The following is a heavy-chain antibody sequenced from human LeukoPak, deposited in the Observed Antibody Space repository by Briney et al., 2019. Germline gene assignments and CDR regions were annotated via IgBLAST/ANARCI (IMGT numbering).Heavy chain of an antibody. CDR3: ERDVGTRGWHTFDY. D-gene: IGHD6-19*01. CDR1: GDSVSSNTSA. Sequence: QTLSLTCAISGDSVSSNTSAWNWIRQSPSRGLEWLGRTYYRSKWYNDYAASVQSRITVNADTSKNQFSPRLYSVTPEYTSGYYSERDVGTRGWHTFDYWGQGTLVTVSS. J-gene: IGHJ4*02. V-gene: IGHV6-1*01. CDR2: TYYRSKWYN.